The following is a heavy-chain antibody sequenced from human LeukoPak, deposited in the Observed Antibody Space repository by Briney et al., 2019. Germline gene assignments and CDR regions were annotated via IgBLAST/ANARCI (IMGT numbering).Heavy chain of an antibody. V-gene: IGHV3-21*01. CDR1: GFTFSSYS. Sequence: SGGSLRLSCAASGFTFSSYSMNWVRQAPGKGLEWVSSISSSSSYIYYADSVKGRFTISRDNAKNSLYLQMNSLRAEDTAVYYCARDRVVPAAILGWFDPWGQGTLVTVSS. CDR2: ISSSSSYI. CDR3: ARDRVVPAAILGWFDP. J-gene: IGHJ5*02. D-gene: IGHD2-2*02.